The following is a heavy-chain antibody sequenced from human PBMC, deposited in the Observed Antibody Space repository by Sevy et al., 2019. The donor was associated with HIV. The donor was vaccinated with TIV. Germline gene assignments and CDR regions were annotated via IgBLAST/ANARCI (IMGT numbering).Heavy chain of an antibody. V-gene: IGHV4-31*03. J-gene: IGHJ4*02. Sequence: SETLSLTCTVSGDSISSGGYYWSWIRQHPGKGLEWIGYIYYSGSTYYNPSLKSRVTISVDTSKNQFSLKLSSVTAADTAVYYCARASGNIAAAGRFFDYWGQGTLVTVSS. CDR3: ARASGNIAAAGRFFDY. D-gene: IGHD6-13*01. CDR1: GDSISSGGYY. CDR2: IYYSGST.